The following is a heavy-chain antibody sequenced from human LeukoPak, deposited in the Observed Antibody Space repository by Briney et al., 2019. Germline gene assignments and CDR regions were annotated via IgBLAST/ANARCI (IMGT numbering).Heavy chain of an antibody. CDR3: ARVDILTGYGFDY. CDR2: IYYSGST. CDR1: GGSISSYY. Sequence: PSETLSLTCTVSGGSISSYYWSWIRQPPGKGLEWIGYIYYSGSTNYNPSLKSRVTISVDTSKNQFSLKLSSVTAADTAVYYCARVDILTGYGFDYWGQGTLVTVSS. V-gene: IGHV4-59*01. J-gene: IGHJ4*02. D-gene: IGHD3-9*01.